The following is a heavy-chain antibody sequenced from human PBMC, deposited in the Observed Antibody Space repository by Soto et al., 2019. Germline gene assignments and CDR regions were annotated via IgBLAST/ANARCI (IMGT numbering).Heavy chain of an antibody. J-gene: IGHJ4*02. V-gene: IGHV3-48*02. D-gene: IGHD4-17*01. CDR1: GFTFSTYS. CDR2: ISKSSSTK. CDR3: ARDASDYGYYFDS. Sequence: GSLRLSCAASGFTFSTYSMNWVRQAPGKGLEWVSYISKSSSTKLYAGSVKGRFTISRDNAKNSLYLQMNSLRDEDTAVYYCARDASDYGYYFDSWGQGTLVTVSS.